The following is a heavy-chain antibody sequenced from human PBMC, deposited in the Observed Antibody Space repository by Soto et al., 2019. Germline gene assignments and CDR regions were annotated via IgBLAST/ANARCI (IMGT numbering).Heavy chain of an antibody. V-gene: IGHV3-23*01. CDR2: ISGSGGST. CDR3: AKDRPRLSGIAAAGTWYY. Sequence: EVQLLESGGGLVQPGGSLRLSCAASGFTFSSYAMSWVRQAPGKGLAWVSAISGSGGSTYYADSVKGRFTISRDNSKNTLYLQMNSLRAEDTAVYCCAKDRPRLSGIAAAGTWYYWAQGTLVIVSS. CDR1: GFTFSSYA. J-gene: IGHJ4*02. D-gene: IGHD6-13*01.